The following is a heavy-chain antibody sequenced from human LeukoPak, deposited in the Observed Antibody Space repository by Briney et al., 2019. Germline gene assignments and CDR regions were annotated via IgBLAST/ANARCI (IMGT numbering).Heavy chain of an antibody. CDR2: IKQDGSEK. CDR3: ARDPVLLWFGELHHDAFDI. D-gene: IGHD3-10*01. V-gene: IGHV3-7*03. CDR1: GFTFSSYW. Sequence: PGGSLRLSCAASGFTFSSYWMSWVRQAPGKGLEWAANIKQDGSEKYYVDSVKGRFTISRDNAKNSLYLQMNSLRAEDTAVYYCARDPVLLWFGELHHDAFDIWGQGTMVTVSS. J-gene: IGHJ3*02.